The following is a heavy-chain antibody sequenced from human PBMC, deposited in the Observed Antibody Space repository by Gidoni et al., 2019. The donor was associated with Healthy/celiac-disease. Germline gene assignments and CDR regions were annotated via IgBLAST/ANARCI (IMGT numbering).Heavy chain of an antibody. CDR1: GYSVTSDW. J-gene: IGHJ4*02. CDR2: IYPGDSDT. CDR3: ARVTSFGDRFDY. Sequence: EQLVQSGPEVKKPGESLKICCTGCGYSVTSDWIGWVRQMPGKGLELRGIIYPGDSDTRDSPSFQVQVTIAADKSISTAYLQWSSLKASDTSMYDCARVTSFGDRFDYWGQGTLVTVSS. D-gene: IGHD3-3*01. V-gene: IGHV5-51*01.